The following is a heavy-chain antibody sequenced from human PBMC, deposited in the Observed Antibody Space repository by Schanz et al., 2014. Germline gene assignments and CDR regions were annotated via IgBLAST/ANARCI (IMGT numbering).Heavy chain of an antibody. Sequence: EVQLLESGGGLVQPGGSLRLSCAASGFSFGNYGMSWVRQAPGRGLEWVSIISGSGGNTYYADAVKGRFTISRDNSKNTLYLQMNSLRPEDTAVYYCAKYRGYYRVSGSYRELEYWGQGTLVTVSS. CDR1: GFSFGNYG. J-gene: IGHJ4*02. CDR2: ISGSGGNT. D-gene: IGHD3-10*01. V-gene: IGHV3-23*01. CDR3: AKYRGYYRVSGSYRELEY.